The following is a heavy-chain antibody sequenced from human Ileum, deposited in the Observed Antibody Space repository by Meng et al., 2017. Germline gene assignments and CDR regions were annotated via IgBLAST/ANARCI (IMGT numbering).Heavy chain of an antibody. CDR3: AKRVGATPYAYNWLDP. CDR1: GGSFSGYY. Sequence: HVQLTQGGAGLLKPSEALSHTCCVYGGSFSGYYWSWIRQPPGKGLEWIGEIDHSGGTNYNPSLKNRVTISVDTSNNRFSLKLSSVKAADTALYFCAKRVGATPYAYNWLDPWGQGTLVTVSS. CDR2: IDHSGGT. J-gene: IGHJ5*02. V-gene: IGHV4-34*01. D-gene: IGHD1-26*01.